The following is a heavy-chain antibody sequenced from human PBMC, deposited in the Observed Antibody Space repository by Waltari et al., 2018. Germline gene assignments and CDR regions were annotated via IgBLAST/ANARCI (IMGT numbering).Heavy chain of an antibody. D-gene: IGHD3-22*01. CDR1: GGPFNAHS. J-gene: IGHJ4*02. V-gene: IGHV4-34*01. CDR2: INDSGST. Sequence: QVQLQQWGAGLLKPSETLSLTCAVYGGPFNAHSWNWIRQPPGKGLEWIGQINDSGSTNYNPSLRSRVTISVDTSKNQFSLNLSSVTAADTAVYYCASSYYDTSGYSPFDYWGQGTLVTVSS. CDR3: ASSYYDTSGYSPFDY.